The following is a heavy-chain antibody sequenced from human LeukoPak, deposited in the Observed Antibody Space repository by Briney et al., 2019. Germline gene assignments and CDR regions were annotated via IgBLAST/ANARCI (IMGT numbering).Heavy chain of an antibody. Sequence: GGSLRLSCAASGFTLSTYDMHWIRQPTGKGLEWVSAIGIPGDSYYPDSVQGRFTISRDNAKNSLYLQMNSLRAGDTAVYYCARAPTAVPGAVDFWGQGTLVTVSS. D-gene: IGHD6-19*01. J-gene: IGHJ4*02. CDR3: ARAPTAVPGAVDF. V-gene: IGHV3-13*01. CDR1: GFTLSTYD. CDR2: IGIPGDS.